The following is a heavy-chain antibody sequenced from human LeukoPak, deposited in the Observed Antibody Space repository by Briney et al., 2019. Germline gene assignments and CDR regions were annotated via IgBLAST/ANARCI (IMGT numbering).Heavy chain of an antibody. CDR2: INDSGRI. D-gene: IGHD1-7*01. J-gene: IGHJ6*03. CDR3: ARRWNYGRNYYIDV. V-gene: IGHV4-34*01. Sequence: SETLSLTCAVYGGSFSNYYWSWIRQPPGKGLEWIGEINDSGRINYNPSLMSRVTVSVDTSKNQFSLRLTSATATDTAVYYCARRWNYGRNYYIDVWGNGATVSVSS. CDR1: GGSFSNYY.